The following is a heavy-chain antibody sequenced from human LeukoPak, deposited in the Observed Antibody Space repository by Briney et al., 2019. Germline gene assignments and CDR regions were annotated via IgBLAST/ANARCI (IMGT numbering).Heavy chain of an antibody. CDR3: ARRSPGRGSSGWLVRERNRNWFDP. CDR2: IYPVESDT. V-gene: IGHV5-51*01. D-gene: IGHD6-19*01. Sequence: LGGSLNISGKGPGYSFALYWIGGLRQMQGKGLDWMGIIYPVESDTRYSPSFQGQVTISADKSISTAYLQRSSLKASDSAMYYCARRSPGRGSSGWLVRERNRNWFDPWGQGTLVTVSS. J-gene: IGHJ5*02. CDR1: GYSFALYW.